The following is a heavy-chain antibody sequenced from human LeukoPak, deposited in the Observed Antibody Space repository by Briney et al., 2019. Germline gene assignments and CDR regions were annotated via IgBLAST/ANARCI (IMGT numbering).Heavy chain of an antibody. V-gene: IGHV4-39*07. CDR2: IYYSGST. CDR1: GGSISSSSYY. J-gene: IGHJ4*02. Sequence: SETLSLTCTVSGGSISSSSYYWGWIRQPPGKGLEWIGSIYYSGSTYYNPSLKSRVTISVDTSKNQFSLKLSSVTAADTAVYYCARASGFSSGWYSDFDYWGQGTLVTVSS. CDR3: ARASGFSSGWYSDFDY. D-gene: IGHD6-19*01.